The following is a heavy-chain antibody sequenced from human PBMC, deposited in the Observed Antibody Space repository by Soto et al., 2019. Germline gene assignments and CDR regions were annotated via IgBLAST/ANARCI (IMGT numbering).Heavy chain of an antibody. CDR1: GFSFSDSY. CDR2: ISGDATIL. J-gene: IGHJ4*02. Sequence: QVQLVESGGGLVKPGGSLRLSCEASGFSFSDSYMSWIRQAPGKGLEWVSYISGDATILYYADSVKGRFTISRDNAKKSLYLQMDSLRAGDAAVYFCARVVGDYGSYPQYASGDYWGQGTLVTVSS. CDR3: ARVVGDYGSYPQYASGDY. V-gene: IGHV3-11*01. D-gene: IGHD4-17*01.